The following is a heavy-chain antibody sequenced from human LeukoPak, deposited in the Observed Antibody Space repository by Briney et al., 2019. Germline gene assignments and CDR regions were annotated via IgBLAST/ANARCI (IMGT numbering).Heavy chain of an antibody. V-gene: IGHV3-33*01. J-gene: IGHJ4*02. CDR3: ARDQRETTAGGVIDY. D-gene: IGHD6-13*01. CDR1: GFTFSSYG. Sequence: GGSLRLSCAASGFTFSSYGMHWVRQAPGKGLEWVAIIWYDGSNKYYADSVKGRFTISRDNSKNTLYLQMNSLRAEDTAVYYCARDQRETTAGGVIDYWGQGTLVTVSS. CDR2: IWYDGSNK.